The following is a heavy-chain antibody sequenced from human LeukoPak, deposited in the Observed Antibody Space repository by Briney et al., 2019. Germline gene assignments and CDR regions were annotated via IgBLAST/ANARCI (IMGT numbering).Heavy chain of an antibody. CDR3: ARAGIAVASTVDY. J-gene: IGHJ4*02. V-gene: IGHV3-21*01. D-gene: IGHD6-19*01. CDR1: GFTFSSYS. CDR2: ISSRSSYI. Sequence: GGSLRLSCAGTGFTFSSYSMNWVRQAPGKGLEWVSSISSRSSYIYYADSVKGRFTISRDNAKNSLYLQMNSLRAEDTAVYYYARAGIAVASTVDYWGQGTLVTVSS.